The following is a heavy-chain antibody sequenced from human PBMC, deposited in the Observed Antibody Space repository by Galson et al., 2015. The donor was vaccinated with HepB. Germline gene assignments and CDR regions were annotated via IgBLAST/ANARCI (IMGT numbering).Heavy chain of an antibody. V-gene: IGHV3-11*06. J-gene: IGHJ4*02. CDR3: ARQISTYYYDSSGYYTDY. CDR2: ISSSSSYT. Sequence: SLRLSCAASGFTFSDYYMSWIRQAPGKGLEWVSYISSSSSYTNYADSVKGRFTISRDNAKNSLYLQMNSLRAEDTAVYYCARQISTYYYDSSGYYTDYWGQGTLVTVSS. D-gene: IGHD3-22*01. CDR1: GFTFSDYY.